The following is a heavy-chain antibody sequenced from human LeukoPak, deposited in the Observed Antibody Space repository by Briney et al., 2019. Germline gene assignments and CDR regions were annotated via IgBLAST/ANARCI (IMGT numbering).Heavy chain of an antibody. J-gene: IGHJ4*02. CDR1: GGTFSSYA. V-gene: IGHV1-69*04. CDR2: FIPILGIA. D-gene: IGHD2-21*02. Sequence: SVKVSCKASGGTFSSYAISWVRQAPGQGLEWMGRFIPILGIADYAQKFRGRVTMTADKTTSTAYMELSSLRSEDTAVFYCARDDFPSGPDWGQGTLVTVSS. CDR3: ARDDFPSGPD.